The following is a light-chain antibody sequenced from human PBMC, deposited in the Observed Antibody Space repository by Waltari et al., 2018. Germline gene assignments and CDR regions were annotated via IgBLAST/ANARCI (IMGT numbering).Light chain of an antibody. V-gene: IGKV1-39*01. Sequence: DIQMTQSPSSLSTSVGDRVTITCRASQSISNYLNWYQQKPGKAPKLLIYAASTLQSGVPSMFSGSGSGTDFTLTISSLQPEDFVTYYCQQSYSTPRTFGQGTRLEIK. CDR3: QQSYSTPRT. CDR1: QSISNY. J-gene: IGKJ2*01. CDR2: AAS.